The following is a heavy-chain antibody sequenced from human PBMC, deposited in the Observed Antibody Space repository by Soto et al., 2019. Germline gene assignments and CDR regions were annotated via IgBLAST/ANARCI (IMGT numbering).Heavy chain of an antibody. CDR1: GFTVSSNY. D-gene: IGHD3-22*01. J-gene: IGHJ4*02. V-gene: IGHV3-53*01. CDR2: IYSGGST. Sequence: GGSLRLSCAASGFTVSSNYMSWVRQAPGKGLEWVSVIYSGGSTYYADSVKGRFTISRDNSKNTLYLQMNSLRAEDTAVYYCATLEGYYYDSSGRDYWGQGTLVTVSS. CDR3: ATLEGYYYDSSGRDY.